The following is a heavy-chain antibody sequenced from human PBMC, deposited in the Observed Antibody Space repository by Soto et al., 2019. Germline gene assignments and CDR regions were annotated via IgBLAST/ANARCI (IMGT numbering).Heavy chain of an antibody. Sequence: ASVRVSCKSSGYTFIGFSLHWVRQAPGQGLEWMGWINPKNGDTYYAQKFQGRVTMTRDTSINTVYMELNSLKSDDTAVYYCSKGRWTVGHCSGGSCYDGMDVWGQGTTVTVSS. J-gene: IGHJ6*02. CDR1: GYTFIGFS. CDR2: INPKNGDT. CDR3: SKGRWTVGHCSGGSCYDGMDV. D-gene: IGHD2-15*01. V-gene: IGHV1-2*02.